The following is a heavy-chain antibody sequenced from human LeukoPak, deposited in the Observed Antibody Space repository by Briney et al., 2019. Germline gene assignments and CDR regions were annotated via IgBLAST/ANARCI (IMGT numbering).Heavy chain of an antibody. CDR1: GFTVSSNY. V-gene: IGHV3-66*01. CDR3: ARETGYYDILTGYSPYLDY. D-gene: IGHD3-9*01. CDR2: IYSGGST. Sequence: QPGGSLRLSCAASGFTVSSNYMSWVRQAPGKGLEWVSVIYSGGSTYYADSVKGRFTISRDNSKNTLYLQMNSLRAEDTAVYYCARETGYYDILTGYSPYLDYWGQGTLATVSS. J-gene: IGHJ4*02.